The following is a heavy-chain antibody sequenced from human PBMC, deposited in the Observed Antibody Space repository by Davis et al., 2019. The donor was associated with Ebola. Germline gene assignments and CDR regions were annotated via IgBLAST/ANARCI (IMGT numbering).Heavy chain of an antibody. Sequence: SETLSLTCTVSGGSISSGGYYWSWIRQPPGKGLEWIGYIYYSGSTNYNPSLKSRVTISVDTSKNQFSLKLSSVTAADTAVYYCARDLYYYDSSGYYKVDAFDIWGQGTMVTVSS. D-gene: IGHD3-22*01. CDR1: GGSISSGGYY. CDR2: IYYSGST. V-gene: IGHV4-61*08. J-gene: IGHJ3*02. CDR3: ARDLYYYDSSGYYKVDAFDI.